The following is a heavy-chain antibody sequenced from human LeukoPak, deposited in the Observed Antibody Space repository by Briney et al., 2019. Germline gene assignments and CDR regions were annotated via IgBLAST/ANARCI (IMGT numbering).Heavy chain of an antibody. Sequence: PSETLSLTCTVSGDSIISYFWSWIRQPPGKGLEWIGYIYYIGSTTYNPSLKSRVTMSVDTSKHQFSLKLSSVTAADTAVYYCARRSPSLDWFDPWGQGTLVTVSS. D-gene: IGHD6-6*01. CDR2: IYYIGST. CDR1: GDSIISYF. J-gene: IGHJ5*02. CDR3: ARRSPSLDWFDP. V-gene: IGHV4-59*01.